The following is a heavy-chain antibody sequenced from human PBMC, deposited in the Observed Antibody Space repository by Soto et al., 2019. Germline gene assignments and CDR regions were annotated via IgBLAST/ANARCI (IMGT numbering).Heavy chain of an antibody. V-gene: IGHV3-23*01. J-gene: IGHJ4*02. D-gene: IGHD3-22*01. CDR2: ISGSGGST. CDR1: GFTFSSYA. CDR3: AKDGAKHYYDSSGDFDY. Sequence: GGSLRLSCAASGFTFSSYAMSWVRQAPGKGLEWVSAISGSGGSTYYADSVKGRFTISRDNSKNTLYLQMNSLRAEDTAVYYCAKDGAKHYYDSSGDFDYWGQGTLVTVSS.